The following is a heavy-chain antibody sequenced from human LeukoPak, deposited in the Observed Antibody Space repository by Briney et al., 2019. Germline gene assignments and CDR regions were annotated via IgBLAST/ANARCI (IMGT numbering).Heavy chain of an antibody. D-gene: IGHD3-22*01. CDR2: INPNSGGT. V-gene: IGHV1-2*02. CDR3: ARDKTYDSSGYYGFFWVY. J-gene: IGHJ4*02. Sequence: GASVKVSCTASGYTFTGYYMHWVRQAPGQGLEWMGWINPNSGGTNYAQKFQGRVTMTRDTSISTAYMELSRLRSDDTAVYYCARDKTYDSSGYYGFFWVYWGQGTLVTVSS. CDR1: GYTFTGYY.